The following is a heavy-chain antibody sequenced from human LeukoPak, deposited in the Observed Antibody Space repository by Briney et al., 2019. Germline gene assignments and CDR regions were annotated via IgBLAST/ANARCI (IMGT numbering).Heavy chain of an antibody. D-gene: IGHD3-3*01. V-gene: IGHV4-39*07. J-gene: IGHJ6*03. Sequence: SETLSLTCTVSGGSIRSSSYYWGWIRQPPGKGLEWIGSIYYSGSTYYNPSLKSRLTISVDTSKNQFSLKLSSVTAADTAVYYCARGPKRITIFGVANYYYYYMDVWGKGTTVTVSS. CDR3: ARGPKRITIFGVANYYYYYMDV. CDR1: GGSIRSSSYY. CDR2: IYYSGST.